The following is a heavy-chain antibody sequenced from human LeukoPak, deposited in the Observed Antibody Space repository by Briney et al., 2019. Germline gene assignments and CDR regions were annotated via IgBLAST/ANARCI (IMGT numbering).Heavy chain of an antibody. CDR2: IYYSGST. V-gene: IGHV4-39*01. D-gene: IGHD3-3*01. J-gene: IGHJ2*01. CDR3: ARHVLSGYLNYWYFDL. Sequence: SETLSLTCTVSGGSISSSSYYGGWIRQPPGKGLEWIGSIYYSGSTYYNPSLKSRVTISVDTSKNQFSLKLSSVTAADTAVYYCARHVLSGYLNYWYFDLWGRGTLVTVSS. CDR1: GGSISSSSYY.